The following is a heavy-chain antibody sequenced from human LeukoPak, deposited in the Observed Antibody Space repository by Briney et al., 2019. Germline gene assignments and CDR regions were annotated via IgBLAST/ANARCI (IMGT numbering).Heavy chain of an antibody. CDR1: GFTIGTYG. D-gene: IGHD5-18*01. Sequence: GGSLTLSCAPSGFTIGTYGMSWVRQPPGKGLEWVSIIISSGGSTYYADSVKGRFTISRDNSKNTLYLQMNSLGAEYTAVYYCAKGSGYTYGLYYFEYWGQGTPITVSS. J-gene: IGHJ4*02. V-gene: IGHV3-23*01. CDR2: IISSGGST. CDR3: AKGSGYTYGLYYFEY.